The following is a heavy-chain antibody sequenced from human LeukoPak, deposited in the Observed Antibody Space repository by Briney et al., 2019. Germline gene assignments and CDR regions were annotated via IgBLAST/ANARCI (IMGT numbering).Heavy chain of an antibody. CDR2: INHSGST. CDR3: ARGSQSLGYCSGGSCRAKIFDY. V-gene: IGHV4-34*01. Sequence: SETLSLTCAVYGGSFSGYYWSWIRQPPGKGLEWIGEINHSGSTNYNPSFKSRVTISVDTSKNQFSLKLSSVTAADTAVYYCARGSQSLGYCSGGSCRAKIFDYWGQGTLATVSS. D-gene: IGHD2-15*01. J-gene: IGHJ4*02. CDR1: GGSFSGYY.